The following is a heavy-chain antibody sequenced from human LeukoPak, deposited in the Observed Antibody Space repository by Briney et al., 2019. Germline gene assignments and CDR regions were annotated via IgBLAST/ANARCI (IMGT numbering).Heavy chain of an antibody. CDR1: GGSISSSSYY. CDR3: AREGQSIAVAGTRILDY. J-gene: IGHJ4*02. D-gene: IGHD6-19*01. V-gene: IGHV4-39*07. CDR2: ISYSGST. Sequence: SETLSLTCTVSGGSISSSSYYWGWIRQPPGKGLEWIGSISYSGSTYYNPSLKSRVTISVDTSKNQFSLKLSSVTAADTAVYYCAREGQSIAVAGTRILDYWGQGTLVTVSS.